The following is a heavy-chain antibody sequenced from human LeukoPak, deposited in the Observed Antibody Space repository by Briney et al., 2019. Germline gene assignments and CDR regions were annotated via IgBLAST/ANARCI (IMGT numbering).Heavy chain of an antibody. D-gene: IGHD3-3*01. Sequence: GASVKVSCKASGYSFTGYYMHWVRQAPGQGLEWMGWINPNSGGTNYAQKFQGRVTMTRDTSISTAYMELSRQRSDDTAVYYCARGLRLLEWLFYLWGQGTLVTVSS. CDR2: INPNSGGT. CDR1: GYSFTGYY. CDR3: ARGLRLLEWLFYL. J-gene: IGHJ5*02. V-gene: IGHV1-2*02.